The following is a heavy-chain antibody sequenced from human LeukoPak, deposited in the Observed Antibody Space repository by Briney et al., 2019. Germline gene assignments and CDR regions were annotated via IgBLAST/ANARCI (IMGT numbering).Heavy chain of an antibody. Sequence: PSETLSLTRTVSGASISSYYWSWIRQPPGKGLEWIGYIYYSGSSNYNLSLKSRVTISVDTSKNQFSLKLSSVTAADTAVYYCARYPFDGYNYYFDYWGQGTLVTVSS. D-gene: IGHD5-24*01. CDR1: GASISSYY. J-gene: IGHJ4*02. CDR2: IYYSGSS. CDR3: ARYPFDGYNYYFDY. V-gene: IGHV4-59*01.